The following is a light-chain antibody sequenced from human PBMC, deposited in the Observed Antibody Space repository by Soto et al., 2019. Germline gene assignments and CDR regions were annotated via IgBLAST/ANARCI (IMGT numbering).Light chain of an antibody. V-gene: IGKV3-11*01. Sequence: EIVLTQSPATLSLSPGERATLSCRASQNLTSYLAWYQQKPGQAPRLLIYHASNRATGIPARFSGSGSGTDFTLTISSLEPEDFALYYCQQYGSSPLTFGGGTKVEIK. CDR2: HAS. J-gene: IGKJ4*01. CDR3: QQYGSSPLT. CDR1: QNLTSY.